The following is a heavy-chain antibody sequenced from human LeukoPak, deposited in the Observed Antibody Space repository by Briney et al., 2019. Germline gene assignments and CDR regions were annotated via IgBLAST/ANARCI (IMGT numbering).Heavy chain of an antibody. CDR1: GGTFSSYA. V-gene: IGHV1-46*01. D-gene: IGHD2-15*01. J-gene: IGHJ3*02. CDR2: INPSGGST. Sequence: ASVKVSCKASGGTFSSYAISWVRQAPGQGLEWMGIINPSGGSTSYAQRFQGRVTMTRDTSTSTVYMELSSLRSEDTAVYYCAREPVVADAFDIWGQGTMVTVSS. CDR3: AREPVVADAFDI.